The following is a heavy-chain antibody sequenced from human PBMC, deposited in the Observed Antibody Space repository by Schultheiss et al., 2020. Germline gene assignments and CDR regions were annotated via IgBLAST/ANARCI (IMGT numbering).Heavy chain of an antibody. D-gene: IGHD6-13*01. Sequence: GGSLRLSCAASGFTFSSYAMSWVRQAPGKGLEWVSAISGGVGTTYYADSVKGRFTISRDNSKSTLYLQMNSLRPEDTAVYYCAREISGSWYALGYWGQGTLFTVSS. CDR2: ISGGVGTT. J-gene: IGHJ4*02. CDR3: AREISGSWYALGY. CDR1: GFTFSSYA. V-gene: IGHV3-23*01.